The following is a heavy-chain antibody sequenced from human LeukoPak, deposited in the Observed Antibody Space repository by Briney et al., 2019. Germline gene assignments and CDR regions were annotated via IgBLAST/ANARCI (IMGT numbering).Heavy chain of an antibody. CDR2: ISSSGGTM. CDR1: GFTFSSYE. D-gene: IGHD2/OR15-2a*01. Sequence: GGSLRLSCAASGFTFSSYEMNWVREAPGEGLGWVSYISSSGGTMYYADSVKGRFTISRDNAKNSLFLQMNSLRAEDTAVYYCARVDVTYWFDPWRQGTLVTVSS. CDR3: ARVDVTYWFDP. V-gene: IGHV3-48*03. J-gene: IGHJ5*02.